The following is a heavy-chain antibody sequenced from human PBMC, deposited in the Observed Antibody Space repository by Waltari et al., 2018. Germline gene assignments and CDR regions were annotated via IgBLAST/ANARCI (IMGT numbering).Heavy chain of an antibody. V-gene: IGHV4-59*01. CDR2: IYYSGST. D-gene: IGHD7-27*01. J-gene: IGHJ3*02. CDR1: GGSISSYY. Sequence: QVQLQESGPGLVKPSETLSLTCTVSGGSISSYYWSWIRQPPGKGWEWIGNIYYSGSTNYNPSLKSRVTISVDTSKNQFSLKLSSVTAADTAVYYCARAGDSDAFDIWGQGTMVTVSS. CDR3: ARAGDSDAFDI.